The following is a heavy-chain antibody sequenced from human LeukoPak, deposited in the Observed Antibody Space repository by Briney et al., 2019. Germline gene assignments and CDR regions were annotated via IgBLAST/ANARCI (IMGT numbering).Heavy chain of an antibody. V-gene: IGHV7-4-1*02. J-gene: IGHJ4*02. D-gene: IGHD3-10*01. CDR3: TRDFYNSGSSLLDY. CDR1: GYTFTKYA. Sequence: ASVKVSCKASGYTFTKYAMNWPRQAPGQRPEWMGWISTGTGNPTYAQGFTGRFVFSLDTSVSTAYLEITSLKAEDTAVYYCTRDFYNSGSSLLDYWGQGTLVTVSS. CDR2: ISTGTGNP.